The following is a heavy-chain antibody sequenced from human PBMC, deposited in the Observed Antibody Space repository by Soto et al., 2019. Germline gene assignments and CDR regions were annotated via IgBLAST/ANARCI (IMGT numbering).Heavy chain of an antibody. V-gene: IGHV4-39*01. CDR3: ARHGYCSGGSCYWYFSWFDA. CDR2: IYYSGST. D-gene: IGHD2-15*01. Sequence: PSDTLSLTCTVSGGSIRSSSYYWGWIRQPPGKGLEWIGSIYYSGSTYYNPSLKSRVTISVDTSKNQFSLKLSSVTAADTAVYYCARHGYCSGGSCYWYFSWFDAWGQRSLVTVFS. J-gene: IGHJ5*02. CDR1: GGSIRSSSYY.